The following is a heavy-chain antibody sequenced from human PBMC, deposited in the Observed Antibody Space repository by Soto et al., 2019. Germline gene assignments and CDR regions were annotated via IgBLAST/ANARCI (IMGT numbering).Heavy chain of an antibody. J-gene: IGHJ6*02. D-gene: IGHD2-15*01. CDR2: ISYDGSNK. CDR3: ARGDREDIAVVVGARPGEYGVDV. CDR1: GFTFSSYA. Sequence: GGSLRLSCAASGFTFSSYAMHWVRQAPGKGLECVAVISYDGSNKFYRDSVKGRFTISRDNSKNTLYLQINSLRYEDAAVYYCARGDREDIAVVVGARPGEYGVDVWGQGTTVTVSS. V-gene: IGHV3-30-3*01.